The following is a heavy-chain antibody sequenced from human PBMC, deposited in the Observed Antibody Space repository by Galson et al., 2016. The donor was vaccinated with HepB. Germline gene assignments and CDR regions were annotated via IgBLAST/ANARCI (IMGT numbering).Heavy chain of an antibody. CDR2: IWYDGSNK. J-gene: IGHJ4*02. V-gene: IGHV3-33*06. Sequence: SLRLSCAASGFTVSAYGMHWVRQSPGRGLEWVAVIWYDGSNKYYADSVKGRFTVSRDTSKNTLYLQMNDLRADDTAIYYCAKIRNNYEEFFDHWGQGTLLTVSS. D-gene: IGHD4-11*01. CDR1: GFTVSAYG. CDR3: AKIRNNYEEFFDH.